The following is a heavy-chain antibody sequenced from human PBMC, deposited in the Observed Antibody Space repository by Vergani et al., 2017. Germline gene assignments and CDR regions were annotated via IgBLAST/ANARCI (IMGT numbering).Heavy chain of an antibody. CDR1: GYPFTDYY. V-gene: IGHV1-2*04. CDR2: FNPNSGGT. D-gene: IGHD6-6*01. J-gene: IGHJ5*02. Sequence: QVQLVQSGAEVKKPGASVKVSCKASGYPFTDYYQHWVRPAPGQGLEWMGRFNPNSGGTNYAQKFQGWVTLTRDTSMYTAYMELSRLRSDDPAVYYCARDYSSSALFNWFDPWGQGTLVTVSS. CDR3: ARDYSSSALFNWFDP.